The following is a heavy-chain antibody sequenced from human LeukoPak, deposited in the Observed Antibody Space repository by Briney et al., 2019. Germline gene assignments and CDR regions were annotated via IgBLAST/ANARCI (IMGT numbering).Heavy chain of an antibody. CDR1: GGSFSGYY. J-gene: IGHJ4*02. V-gene: IGHV4-34*01. D-gene: IGHD6-19*01. CDR3: ARRGAVAGPVDY. Sequence: PSETLSLTCAVYGGSFSGYYWSWIRQPPGKGLEWIGEINHSGSTNYNPSPKSRVTISVDTYKIQFSLKLSSVTAADTAVYYCARRGAVAGPVDYWGQGTLVTVSS. CDR2: INHSGST.